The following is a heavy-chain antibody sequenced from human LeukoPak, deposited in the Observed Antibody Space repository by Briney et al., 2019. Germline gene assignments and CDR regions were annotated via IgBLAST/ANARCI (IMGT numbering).Heavy chain of an antibody. V-gene: IGHV3-30*02. J-gene: IGHJ4*02. CDR3: AKDWRGGGSYSYFDY. D-gene: IGHD1-26*01. CDR2: IRYDGRNK. CDR1: GFTFNIYG. Sequence: GGSLRLSCAASGFTFNIYGMQWVRQAPGKALEWVSFIRYDGRNKYYADSVKGRFTISRDNSKNTLYLQTNSLRAEDTAVYYCAKDWRGGGSYSYFDYWGQGTLVTVSS.